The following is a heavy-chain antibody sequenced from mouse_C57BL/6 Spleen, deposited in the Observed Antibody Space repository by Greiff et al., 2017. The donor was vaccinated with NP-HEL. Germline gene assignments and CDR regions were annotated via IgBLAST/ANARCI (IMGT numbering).Heavy chain of an antibody. J-gene: IGHJ4*01. CDR2: IYPGSGST. V-gene: IGHV1-55*01. D-gene: IGHD4-1*01. Sequence: VQLVESGAELVKPGASVKMSCKASGYTFTSYWITWVKQRPGPGLEWIGDIYPGSGSTNYNEKFKSKATLTVDTSSSTAYMQLSSLTSEDSAVYYCARSGANFNAMDYWGQGTSVTVSS. CDR1: GYTFTSYW. CDR3: ARSGANFNAMDY.